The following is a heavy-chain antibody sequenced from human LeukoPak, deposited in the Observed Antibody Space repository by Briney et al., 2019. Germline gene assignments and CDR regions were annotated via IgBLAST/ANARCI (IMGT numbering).Heavy chain of an antibody. Sequence: SETLSLTCTVSGGSISSSSYYWGWIRQPPGKGLEWIGSIYYSGSTYYNPYLKSRVTISVDTSKNQFSLKLSSVTAADTAVCYCARQLPNGSGSYIGGYNWFDPWGQGTLVTVSS. D-gene: IGHD3-10*01. CDR3: ARQLPNGSGSYIGGYNWFDP. J-gene: IGHJ5*02. CDR1: GGSISSSSYY. V-gene: IGHV4-39*01. CDR2: IYYSGST.